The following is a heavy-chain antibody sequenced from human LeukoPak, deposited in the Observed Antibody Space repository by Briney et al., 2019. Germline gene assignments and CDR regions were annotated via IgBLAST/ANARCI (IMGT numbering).Heavy chain of an antibody. V-gene: IGHV1-2*02. J-gene: IGHJ3*02. D-gene: IGHD3-3*01. Sequence: ASVKVSCKASGYTFTSYYMHWVRQAPGQGLEWMGWINPNSGGTNYAQKFQGRVTMTRDTSISTAYMELSRLRSDDTAVYYCARDFWSGYVDAFDIWGQGTMVTVSS. CDR2: INPNSGGT. CDR3: ARDFWSGYVDAFDI. CDR1: GYTFTSYY.